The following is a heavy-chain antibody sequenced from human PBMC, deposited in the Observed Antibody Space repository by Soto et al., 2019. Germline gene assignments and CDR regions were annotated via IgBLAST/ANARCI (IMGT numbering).Heavy chain of an antibody. CDR2: MSYDEIDK. CDR3: AGRSGSSDY. CDR1: GFTFSNYT. J-gene: IGHJ4*02. Sequence: QVQLVESGGGVVQPGRSLRLSCAASGFTFSNYTMPWVRQAPGKGLEWVALMSYDEIDKYFADAVKGRFTISRDNSKNTLYLQMDSLRAVDTAGYYCAGRSGSSDYWGRGTLVTVSS. D-gene: IGHD3-10*01. V-gene: IGHV3-30*04.